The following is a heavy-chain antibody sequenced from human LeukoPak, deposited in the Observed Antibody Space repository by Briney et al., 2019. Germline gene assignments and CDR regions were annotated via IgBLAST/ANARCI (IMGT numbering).Heavy chain of an antibody. CDR1: GFTFSSYS. D-gene: IGHD6-13*01. CDR3: ARDFGQQLVPL. Sequence: GGSLRLSCAASGFTFSSYSMNWVRQAPGKGLEWVSSISSSSSYIYYADSVKGRFTISRDNAKNSLYLQMNSLRAEDTAVYYCARDFGQQLVPLWGQGTLVTVSS. V-gene: IGHV3-21*01. CDR2: ISSSSSYI. J-gene: IGHJ4*02.